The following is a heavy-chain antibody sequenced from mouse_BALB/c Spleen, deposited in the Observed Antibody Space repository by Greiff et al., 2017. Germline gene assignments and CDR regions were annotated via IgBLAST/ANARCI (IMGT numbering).Heavy chain of an antibody. CDR2: INPSSGYT. Sequence: VQLQQSGAELARPGASVKMSCKASGYTFTSYTMHWVKQRPGQGLEWIGYINPSSGYTNYNQKFKDKATLTADKSSSTAYMQLSSLTSEDSAVYYCARGGVYYGNYGGYFDVWGAGTTVTVSS. CDR1: GYTFTSYT. D-gene: IGHD2-1*01. V-gene: IGHV1-4*01. J-gene: IGHJ1*01. CDR3: ARGGVYYGNYGGYFDV.